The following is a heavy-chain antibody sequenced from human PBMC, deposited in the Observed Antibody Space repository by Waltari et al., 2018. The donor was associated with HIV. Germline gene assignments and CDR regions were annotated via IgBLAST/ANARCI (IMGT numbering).Heavy chain of an antibody. CDR3: AKSMRDLRPSAFDV. CDR1: GFNFRNFA. Sequence: EVQLLESGGGLVQPGGSLRLSCTASGFNFRNFAMSWVRQVPGKGPEGVSAISGSGRTPSYADYVKGRFTISRDLSNNTLLLQMNSLRAEDTAVYFCAKSMRDLRPSAFDVWGQGTMVAISS. J-gene: IGHJ3*01. CDR2: ISGSGRTP. V-gene: IGHV3-23*01. D-gene: IGHD2-8*01.